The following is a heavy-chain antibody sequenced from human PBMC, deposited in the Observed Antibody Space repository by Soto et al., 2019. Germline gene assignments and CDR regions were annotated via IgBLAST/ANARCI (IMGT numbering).Heavy chain of an antibody. D-gene: IGHD6-19*01. CDR3: AKDITGYSSGWYLSYYGMDV. J-gene: IGHJ6*02. V-gene: IGHV3-30*18. CDR2: ISYDGSNK. CDR1: GFTFSSYG. Sequence: HPGGSLRLSCAASGFTFSSYGMHWVRQAPGKGLEWVAVISYDGSNKYYADSVKGRFTISRDNSKNTLYLQMDSLRAEDTAVYYCAKDITGYSSGWYLSYYGMDVWGQGTTVTVSS.